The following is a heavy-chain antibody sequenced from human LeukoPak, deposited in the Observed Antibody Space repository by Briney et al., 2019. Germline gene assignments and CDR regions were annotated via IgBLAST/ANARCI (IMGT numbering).Heavy chain of an antibody. Sequence: GGSLRLSCAASGFTFSDYYMSWIRQAPGKGLEWVAVISYDGSNKYYADSVKGRFTISRDNSKNTLYLQMNSLRAEDTAVYYCARESYVYYGMDIWGQGTTVTVSS. CDR2: ISYDGSNK. CDR1: GFTFSDYY. V-gene: IGHV3-30-3*01. CDR3: ARESYVYYGMDI. J-gene: IGHJ6*02. D-gene: IGHD3-16*01.